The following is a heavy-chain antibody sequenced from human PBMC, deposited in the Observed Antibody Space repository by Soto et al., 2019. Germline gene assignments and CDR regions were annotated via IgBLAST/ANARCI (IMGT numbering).Heavy chain of an antibody. V-gene: IGHV3-30*03. Sequence: QVQLVESGGGVVQPGRSLRLSCAASGFIFSSYGMHWVRQAPGKGLEWVAVISYDGSNKYYADSVKGRFTISRDNSKNTLYLQMNSLRAEDTAVYYCPRGSSGYTDGYFDYWGQGTLVTVSS. CDR3: PRGSSGYTDGYFDY. J-gene: IGHJ4*02. CDR2: ISYDGSNK. D-gene: IGHD3-22*01. CDR1: GFIFSSYG.